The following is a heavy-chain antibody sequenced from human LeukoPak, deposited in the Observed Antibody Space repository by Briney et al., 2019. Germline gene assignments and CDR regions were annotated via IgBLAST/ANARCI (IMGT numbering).Heavy chain of an antibody. D-gene: IGHD2-21*02. CDR1: GFTFSSYAM. CDR3: ARALVTAILYED. V-gene: IGHV4-4*02. J-gene: IGHJ4*02. CDR2: IYHSGST. Sequence: GSLRLSCAASGFTFSSYAMSWVRQPPGKGLEWIGEIYHSGSTNYNPSLKSRVTISVDKSKNQFSLKLSSVTAADTAVYYCARALVTAILYEDWGQGTLVTVSS.